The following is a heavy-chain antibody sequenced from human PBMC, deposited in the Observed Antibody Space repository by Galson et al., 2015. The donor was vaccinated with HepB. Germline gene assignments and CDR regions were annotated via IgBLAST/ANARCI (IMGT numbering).Heavy chain of an antibody. Sequence: SVKVSCKASGGTFSSYAISWVRQAPGQGLEWMGGIIPIFGTANYAQKFQGRVTITADESTSTAYMELSSLRSEDTAVYYCARDLAIAGRQNYYYYMDVWGKGTTVTVSS. CDR2: IIPIFGTA. J-gene: IGHJ6*03. D-gene: IGHD1-26*01. CDR3: ARDLAIAGRQNYYYYMDV. V-gene: IGHV1-69*13. CDR1: GGTFSSYA.